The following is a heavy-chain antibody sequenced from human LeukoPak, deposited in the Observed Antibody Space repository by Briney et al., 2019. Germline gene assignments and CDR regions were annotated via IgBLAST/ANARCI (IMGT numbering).Heavy chain of an antibody. V-gene: IGHV1-8*03. J-gene: IGHJ6*03. CDR1: GYTFTSYG. CDR2: ISAYNGNT. D-gene: IGHD3-3*01. CDR3: ARRLVRYDFWSGYPPHYYYYIDV. Sequence: ASVKVSCKASGYTFTSYGISWVRQAPGQGLEWMGWISAYNGNTGYAQKFQGRVTITRNTSISTAYMELSSLRSEDTAVYYCARRLVRYDFWSGYPPHYYYYIDVWGKGTTVTVSS.